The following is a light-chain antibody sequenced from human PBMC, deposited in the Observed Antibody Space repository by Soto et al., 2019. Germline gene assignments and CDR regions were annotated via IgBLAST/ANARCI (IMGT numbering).Light chain of an antibody. J-gene: IGKJ5*01. CDR3: QQYNTYST. CDR1: QSISRW. Sequence: DIQMTQYTFTLSASVGDRVTITCRASQSISRWLAWYQQKPGKAPKALIYDASTLRSGVPSRFSGGGSGTEFTLTISSLQPDDFATYYCQQYNTYSTFGQGTRLEIK. CDR2: DAS. V-gene: IGKV1-5*01.